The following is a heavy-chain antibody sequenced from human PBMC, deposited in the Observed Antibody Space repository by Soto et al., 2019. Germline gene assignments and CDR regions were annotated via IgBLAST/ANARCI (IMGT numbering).Heavy chain of an antibody. Sequence: GGSLRLSCAASGFTFSSYAMSWVRQAPGKGLEWVSAISGSGGSTYYADSVKGRFTISRDNSKNTLYLQMNSLRAEDTAVYYCAKDRNYDFWSGYYRYYYYGMDVWGQGTTVTVSS. J-gene: IGHJ6*02. CDR1: GFTFSSYA. V-gene: IGHV3-23*01. CDR3: AKDRNYDFWSGYYRYYYYGMDV. D-gene: IGHD3-3*01. CDR2: ISGSGGST.